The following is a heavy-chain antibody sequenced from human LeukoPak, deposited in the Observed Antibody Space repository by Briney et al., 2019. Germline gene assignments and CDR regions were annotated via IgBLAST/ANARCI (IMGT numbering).Heavy chain of an antibody. J-gene: IGHJ5*02. Sequence: PSETLSLTCTVSGGSISSNSFYWGCSRQPPGKGLEWIGSSYYSGSTYYKSSLKSRVTISVATSKNLFSLKLSSVTAADTAVYYCASQFFSFSSCYHLGWFDPWGQGTLVTVSS. CDR2: SYYSGST. CDR1: GGSISSNSFY. V-gene: IGHV4-39*01. D-gene: IGHD6-25*01. CDR3: ASQFFSFSSCYHLGWFDP.